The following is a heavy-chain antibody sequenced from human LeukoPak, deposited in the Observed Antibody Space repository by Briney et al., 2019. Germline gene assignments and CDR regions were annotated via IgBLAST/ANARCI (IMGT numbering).Heavy chain of an antibody. D-gene: IGHD3-10*01. J-gene: IGHJ3*02. CDR3: ARVGFGSGSYYDAFDI. Sequence: ASVKVSCKASGYTFTGYYMHWVRQAPGQGLEWMGWINPNSSGTNFAQKSQGRVTMTRDTSISTAYMELSSLTSDDTAVYYCARVGFGSGSYYDAFDIWGQGTMVAVSS. V-gene: IGHV1-2*02. CDR1: GYTFTGYY. CDR2: INPNSSGT.